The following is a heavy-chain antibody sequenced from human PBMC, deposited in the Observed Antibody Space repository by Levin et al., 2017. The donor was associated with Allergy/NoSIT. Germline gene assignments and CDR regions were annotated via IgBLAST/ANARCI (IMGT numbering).Heavy chain of an antibody. D-gene: IGHD6-19*01. CDR3: ARDIKPVYRLYSSYATSVPVAFDI. CDR2: IKQHGSEK. Sequence: GGSLRLSCAASGFTFSSYWMSWVRQAPGKGLEWVADIKQHGSEKYYVDSVKGRFTISRDNAKNSLYLQMNSLRAEDTAVYYCARDIKPVYRLYSSYATSVPVAFDIWGQGTRVTVSS. J-gene: IGHJ3*02. CDR1: GFTFSSYW. V-gene: IGHV3-7*01.